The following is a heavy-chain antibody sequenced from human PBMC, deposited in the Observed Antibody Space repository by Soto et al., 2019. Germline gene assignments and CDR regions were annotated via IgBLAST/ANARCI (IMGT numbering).Heavy chain of an antibody. Sequence: PSETLSLTCAVYGGSFSGYYWSWIRQPPGKGLEWIGEINHSGSTNYNPSLKSRVTISVDTSKNQFSLKLSSVTAADTAVYYCARGLGVRGVIDSGMDVWGQGTTVTVSS. CDR3: ARGLGVRGVIDSGMDV. V-gene: IGHV4-34*01. J-gene: IGHJ6*02. D-gene: IGHD3-10*01. CDR2: INHSGST. CDR1: GGSFSGYY.